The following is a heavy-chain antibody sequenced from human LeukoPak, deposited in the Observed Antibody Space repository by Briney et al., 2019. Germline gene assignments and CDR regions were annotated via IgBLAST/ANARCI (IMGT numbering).Heavy chain of an antibody. Sequence: ASVKVSCKASGYTFTNFYMHWVRQAPGQGLEWMGIINPRGGSTTSAQKFQGRITLTRDTSTSTFYMELSSLKSQDTAVYYCARDYHGSGSLTTFDCWGQGTLVTVSS. D-gene: IGHD3-10*01. V-gene: IGHV1-46*01. CDR3: ARDYHGSGSLTTFDC. CDR2: INPRGGST. CDR1: GYTFTNFY. J-gene: IGHJ4*02.